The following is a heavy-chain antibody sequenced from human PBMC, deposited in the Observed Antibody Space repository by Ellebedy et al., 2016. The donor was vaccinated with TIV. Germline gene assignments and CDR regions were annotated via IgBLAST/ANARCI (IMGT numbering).Heavy chain of an antibody. V-gene: IGHV1-3*01. D-gene: IGHD6-6*01. CDR2: INPGNDDT. Sequence: AASVKVSCKASGYTFTNYAMHWVRQAPGQRLEWMGWINPGNDDTKLSQKFQGRVTITGDTSASTVSMELSSLTSEDKAVYYCARNRIRVYGILFDYWGQGTLVTVSS. J-gene: IGHJ4*02. CDR1: GYTFTNYA. CDR3: ARNRIRVYGILFDY.